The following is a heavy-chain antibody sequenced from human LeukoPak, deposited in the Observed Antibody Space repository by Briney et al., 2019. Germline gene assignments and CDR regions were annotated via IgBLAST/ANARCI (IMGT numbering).Heavy chain of an antibody. CDR3: AKDPGVYCSSTSCYLAY. J-gene: IGHJ4*02. V-gene: IGHV3-30*18. D-gene: IGHD2-2*01. CDR1: GFTFSSYG. Sequence: GGSLRLSCAASGFTFSSYGMHWFRQAPGNGLEWVAVISYDGSNKYYADSVKGRFTISGDNSKNTLYLQMNSLRAEDTAVYYCAKDPGVYCSSTSCYLAYWGQGTLVTVSS. CDR2: ISYDGSNK.